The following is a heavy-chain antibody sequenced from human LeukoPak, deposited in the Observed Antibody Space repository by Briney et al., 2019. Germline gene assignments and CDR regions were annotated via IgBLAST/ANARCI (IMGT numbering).Heavy chain of an antibody. V-gene: IGHV3-30*18. CDR3: AKQKGRDVWGSYRPDSLDV. CDR2: ISYDGSNK. D-gene: IGHD3-16*02. J-gene: IGHJ6*02. Sequence: PGGSLRLSCAASGFTFSSYGMHWVRQAPGKGLEWVGVISYDGSNKQYADSVKGRFTISRDNSKNTLYLQMNSLRAEDTAVYYCAKQKGRDVWGSYRPDSLDVWGQGTTVTVSS. CDR1: GFTFSSYG.